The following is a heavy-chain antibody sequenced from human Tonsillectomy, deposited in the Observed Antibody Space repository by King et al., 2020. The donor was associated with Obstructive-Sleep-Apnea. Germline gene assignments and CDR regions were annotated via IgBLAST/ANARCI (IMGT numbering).Heavy chain of an antibody. V-gene: IGHV4-59*01. CDR1: GGSISSYY. Sequence: VQLQESGPGLVKPSETLSLTCTVSGGSISSYYWSWIRQPPGKGLEWIGYIYYSGSTNYNPSLKSRVTISVDTSKNQFSLKLSSVTAADTAVYYCAREGNHYDILTGYYDASAWFDPWGQGTLVTVSS. J-gene: IGHJ5*02. CDR3: AREGNHYDILTGYYDASAWFDP. D-gene: IGHD3-9*01. CDR2: IYYSGST.